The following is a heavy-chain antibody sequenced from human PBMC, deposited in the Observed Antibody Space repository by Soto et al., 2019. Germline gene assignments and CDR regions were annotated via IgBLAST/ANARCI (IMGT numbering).Heavy chain of an antibody. V-gene: IGHV1-18*01. CDR1: GYTFIRYG. D-gene: IGHD3-16*01. CDR2: ISPYNDHT. CDR3: ARGGCYDNSCGKLSHYGLDV. Sequence: QVQLAQSAGEVKKPGASVKVSCKATGYTFIRYGIAWVRQAPGQGFEWMGWISPYNDHTVYAQKFQGRVIMTADTSTRTVYMNLRGLKSDDTAVYYCARGGCYDNSCGKLSHYGLDVWGQGTSVSVSS. J-gene: IGHJ6*02.